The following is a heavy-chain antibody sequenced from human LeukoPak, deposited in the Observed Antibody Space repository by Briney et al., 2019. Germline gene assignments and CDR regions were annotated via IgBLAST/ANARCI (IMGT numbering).Heavy chain of an antibody. D-gene: IGHD1-26*01. CDR1: GFTFSSYG. CDR2: IRYDGSNK. CDR3: ASLASEWELPEVDY. Sequence: GGSLRLSCAASGFTFSSYGMHWVRQAPGKGLEWVAFIRYDGSNKYYADSVKGRFTISRDNAKKSLFLQMNSLRAEDTAVYYCASLASEWELPEVDYWGLGTLVTVSS. J-gene: IGHJ4*02. V-gene: IGHV3-30*02.